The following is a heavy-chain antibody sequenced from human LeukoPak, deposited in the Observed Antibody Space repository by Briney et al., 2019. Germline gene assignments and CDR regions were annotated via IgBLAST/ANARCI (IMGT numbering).Heavy chain of an antibody. V-gene: IGHV3-30-3*01. J-gene: IGHJ3*02. CDR2: ISYDGSNK. CDR1: GFTFSSYA. CDR3: ARDTPLGRYDILTGYSRSSAFDI. D-gene: IGHD3-9*01. Sequence: GGSLRLSCAASGFTFSSYAMHWVRQAPGKGLEWVAVISYDGSNKYYADSVKGRFTISRDNSKDTLYLQMNSLRAEDTAVYYCARDTPLGRYDILTGYSRSSAFDIWGQGTMVTVSS.